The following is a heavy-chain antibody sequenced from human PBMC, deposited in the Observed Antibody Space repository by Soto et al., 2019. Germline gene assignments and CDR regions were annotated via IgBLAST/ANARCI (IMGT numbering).Heavy chain of an antibody. J-gene: IGHJ6*02. CDR2: IGTAGDT. D-gene: IGHD3-10*01. CDR3: ARGKRWFGELFLAGGLDYYYGMDV. V-gene: IGHV3-13*01. Sequence: GGSLRLSCAASGFTFSSYDMHWVRQATGKGLEWVSAIGTAGDTYYPGSVKGRFTISRENAKNSLYLQMNSLRAEDTAVYYCARGKRWFGELFLAGGLDYYYGMDVWGQGTTVTVSS. CDR1: GFTFSSYD.